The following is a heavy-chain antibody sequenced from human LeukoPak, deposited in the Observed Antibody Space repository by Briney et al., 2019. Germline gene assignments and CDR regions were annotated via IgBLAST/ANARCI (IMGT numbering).Heavy chain of an antibody. CDR3: AKAYGTNGYYQLPIDF. D-gene: IGHD3-22*01. J-gene: IGHJ4*02. CDR2: IRSKANSYAT. CDR1: GFTFSGSA. V-gene: IGHV3-73*01. Sequence: GGSLRLSCAASGFTFSGSAMHWVRQASGKGLEWVGRIRSKANSYATAYAASVKGRFTISRDDSKNTLYLQMNSLRAEDTAIYYCAKAYGTNGYYQLPIDFWGQGTLVTVSS.